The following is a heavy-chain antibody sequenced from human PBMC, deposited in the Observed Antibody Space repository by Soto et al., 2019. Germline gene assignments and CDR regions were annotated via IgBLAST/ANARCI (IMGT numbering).Heavy chain of an antibody. Sequence: EVQLVESGGGLIQPGGALRLSCAASGFTVSGNHMSWVRQAPGKGLEWVSVILGGGTTDYADSVKGRFTISRDNSKNTMFLQMNSLRGEDTAVYYCMGYGGYSVWGQGTLVTVSS. D-gene: IGHD4-17*01. V-gene: IGHV3-53*01. CDR3: MGYGGYSV. CDR1: GFTVSGNH. CDR2: ILGGGTT. J-gene: IGHJ4*02.